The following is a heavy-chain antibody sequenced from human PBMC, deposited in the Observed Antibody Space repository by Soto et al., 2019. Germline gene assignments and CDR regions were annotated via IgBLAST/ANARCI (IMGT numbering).Heavy chain of an antibody. Sequence: GGSLRLSCAASGFTFSSYEMNWVRQAPGKGLEWVSYISSSGSTIYYADSVKGRFTISRDNAKNSLYLQMNSLRAEDTAVYYCARGPMVRGVIAYYYYGMDVWGQGTTVTVSS. D-gene: IGHD3-10*01. CDR2: ISSSGSTI. CDR3: ARGPMVRGVIAYYYYGMDV. J-gene: IGHJ6*02. V-gene: IGHV3-48*03. CDR1: GFTFSSYE.